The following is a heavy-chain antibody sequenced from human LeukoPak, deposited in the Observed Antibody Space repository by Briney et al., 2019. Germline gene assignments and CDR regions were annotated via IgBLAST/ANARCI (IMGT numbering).Heavy chain of an antibody. D-gene: IGHD3-22*01. CDR1: GYSFTHYL. CDR2: IYPGDSDT. Sequence: GESLKISCKASGYSFTHYLIGGGRQIPGKGLEWMGSIYPGDSDTRYRPSFQGQVTISADNSINTAYLQWSSLKTSDTAMYYCARLGLESYDNSGYYFLDYWGQGALVAVSS. CDR3: ARLGLESYDNSGYYFLDY. V-gene: IGHV5-51*01. J-gene: IGHJ4*02.